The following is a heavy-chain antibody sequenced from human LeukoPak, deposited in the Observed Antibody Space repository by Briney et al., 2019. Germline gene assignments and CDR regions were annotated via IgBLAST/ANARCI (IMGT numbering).Heavy chain of an antibody. CDR3: ARGDFWSGAPTD. CDR2: IYYTGRA. Sequence: SETLSLTCTVSGGSISRYYWSWIRQPPGTGLEWIGYIYYTGRANYNPSLKSRVSMSVDTSKNQFSLRVNSMTAADTAVYYCARGDFWSGAPTDWGQGTLVTVSS. D-gene: IGHD3-3*01. J-gene: IGHJ4*02. CDR1: GGSISRYY. V-gene: IGHV4-59*01.